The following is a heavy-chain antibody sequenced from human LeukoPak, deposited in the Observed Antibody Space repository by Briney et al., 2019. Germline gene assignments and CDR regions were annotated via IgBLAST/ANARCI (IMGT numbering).Heavy chain of an antibody. CDR1: GFTFSSFW. CDR3: ARAPSEIGGYYPEYFRH. V-gene: IGHV3-74*01. CDR2: IKSDGST. Sequence: GGSLRLSCAASGFTFSSFWMHWVRQAPGKGLVWVSRIKSDGSTNYADSVKGRFTISRDNAKNTVSLQMNSLRVEDTGVYYCARAPSEIGGYYPEYFRHWGQGTLATVSS. J-gene: IGHJ1*01. D-gene: IGHD3-22*01.